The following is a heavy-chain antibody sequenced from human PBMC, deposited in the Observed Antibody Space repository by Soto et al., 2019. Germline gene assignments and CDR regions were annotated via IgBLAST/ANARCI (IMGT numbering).Heavy chain of an antibody. CDR3: ARTRQHCSATTCYEFYFDY. D-gene: IGHD2-2*01. CDR1: GCSITNTNW. V-gene: IGHV4-4*02. J-gene: IGHJ4*02. CDR2: IFHAGST. Sequence: SETLSLTCTVSGCSITNTNWWSWVRQPPGKGLEWLGAIFHAGSTNYNPSLKSRITMSADKSENRFSLNLTSVTAADTAVYYCARTRQHCSATTCYEFYFDYWGQGTLVTVSS.